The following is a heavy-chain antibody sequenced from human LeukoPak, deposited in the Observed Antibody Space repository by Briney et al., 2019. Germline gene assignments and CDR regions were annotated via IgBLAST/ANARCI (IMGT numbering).Heavy chain of an antibody. V-gene: IGHV3-21*01. CDR2: VNTVSSYK. J-gene: IGHJ4*02. D-gene: IGHD3-22*01. Sequence: PGGPLRLSCAASGFTFSDYSMNWVRQAPGKGLEWVASVNTVSSYKYYADSMRGRFTISRDNAKNSLFLQMNSLRAEDTAVYYCARLRRNSDRSDFFYYYDHWGQGTLVTVSS. CDR1: GFTFSDYS. CDR3: ARLRRNSDRSDFFYYYDH.